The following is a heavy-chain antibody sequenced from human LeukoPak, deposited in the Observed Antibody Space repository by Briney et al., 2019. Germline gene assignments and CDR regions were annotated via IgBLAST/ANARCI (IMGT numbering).Heavy chain of an antibody. CDR3: ARDRGQPGGWFDP. D-gene: IGHD3-10*01. Sequence: PSETLSLTCTVSGGSISSGLYYWSWIRQPAGRGLEWIGRKYTTGSTNYNPSLESRVTISLDTSKNQFSLSLSSVTAADTAVYYCARDRGQPGGWFDPWGQGTLVTVSS. V-gene: IGHV4-61*02. CDR2: KYTTGST. J-gene: IGHJ5*02. CDR1: GGSISSGLYY.